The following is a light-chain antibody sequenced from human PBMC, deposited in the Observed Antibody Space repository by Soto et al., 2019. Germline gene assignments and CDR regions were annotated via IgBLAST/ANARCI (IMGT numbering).Light chain of an antibody. J-gene: IGLJ1*01. V-gene: IGLV2-11*01. CDR1: STDVGGYNY. CDR2: DVS. Sequence: LTQPRSVSGSPGQSVTISCTGTSTDVGGYNYVSWYQQHPGKVPKLMLYDVSKRPSGVPDRFSGSKSGNTASLTISGLQAEDEADYYCCSYAGRDPLYVFGSGTKVTVL. CDR3: CSYAGRDPLYV.